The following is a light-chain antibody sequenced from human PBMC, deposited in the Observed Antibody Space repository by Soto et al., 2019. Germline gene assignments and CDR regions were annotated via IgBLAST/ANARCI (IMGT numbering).Light chain of an antibody. J-gene: IGKJ1*01. CDR2: GAS. CDR1: QSVSSSF. CDR3: QQYDSSPGT. V-gene: IGKV3-20*01. Sequence: EIVLTQSPGTLSLSPGERATLSCRASQSVSSSFLAWYQQKPGQAPRLLIYGASSRATGIPDRFSGSGSGKDFTLTISEREPEYFAVYYCQQYDSSPGTFGQGTMVEIK.